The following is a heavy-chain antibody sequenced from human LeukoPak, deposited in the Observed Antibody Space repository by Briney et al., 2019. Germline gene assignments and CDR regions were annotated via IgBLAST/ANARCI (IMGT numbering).Heavy chain of an antibody. D-gene: IGHD2-21*01. J-gene: IGHJ4*02. CDR2: IYSGGST. CDR3: TRGGGGSFPHY. Sequence: GGSLRLSCAASGFTVSSNFLSWVRQPPGKGLEWVSDIYSGGSTYYADSVKGRFTISRDNSKSTLYLQMNSLRAEDTAVYYCTRGGGGSFPHYWGQGTLVTVSS. CDR1: GFTVSSNF. V-gene: IGHV3-53*01.